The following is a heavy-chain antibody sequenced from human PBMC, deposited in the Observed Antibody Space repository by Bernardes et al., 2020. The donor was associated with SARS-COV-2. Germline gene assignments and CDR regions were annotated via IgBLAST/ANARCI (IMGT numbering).Heavy chain of an antibody. CDR3: ARAGYCSSTSCYPFSWFDP. Sequence: SETLSLTCTVSGGSISSSSYYWGWIRQPPGKGLEWIGSIYYSGSTYYNPSLKSRVTISVDTSKNQFSLKLSSVTAADTAVYYCARAGYCSSTSCYPFSWFDPWGQGTLVTVSS. V-gene: IGHV4-39*07. D-gene: IGHD2-2*01. CDR2: IYYSGST. J-gene: IGHJ5*02. CDR1: GGSISSSSYY.